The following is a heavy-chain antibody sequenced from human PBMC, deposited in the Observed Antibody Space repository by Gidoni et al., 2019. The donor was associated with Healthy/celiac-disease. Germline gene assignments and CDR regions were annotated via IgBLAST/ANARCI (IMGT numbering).Heavy chain of an antibody. CDR3: ARSINYYFDSSGYYSRYYYYGMDV. Sequence: QVQLQQWGAGLLKPSEPLSLTCAVYGGSFSSYYWSWIRQPPGKGLEWIGEINHSGSTNYNPSLKSRVTISVDTSKNQFSLKLSSVTAADTAVYYCARSINYYFDSSGYYSRYYYYGMDVWGQGTTVTVSS. J-gene: IGHJ6*02. CDR2: INHSGST. D-gene: IGHD3-22*01. CDR1: GGSFSSYY. V-gene: IGHV4-34*01.